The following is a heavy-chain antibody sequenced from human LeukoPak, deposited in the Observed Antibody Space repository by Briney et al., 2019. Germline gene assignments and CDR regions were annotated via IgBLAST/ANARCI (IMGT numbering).Heavy chain of an antibody. CDR3: AGDWVIQSNWFDP. CDR2: MNPNSGNT. CDR1: GYTFTSYD. V-gene: IGHV1-8*03. D-gene: IGHD5-18*01. Sequence: GASVKVSCKASGYTFTSYDINGVRQATGQGLDWMGWMNPNSGNTGYAQKFQGRVTITRNTSISTAYMELSSLRSEDTAVYYCAGDWVIQSNWFDPWGQGTLVTVSS. J-gene: IGHJ5*02.